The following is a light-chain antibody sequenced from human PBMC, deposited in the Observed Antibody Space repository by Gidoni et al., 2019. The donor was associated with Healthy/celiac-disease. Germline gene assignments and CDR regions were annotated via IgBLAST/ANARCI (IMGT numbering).Light chain of an antibody. CDR2: AAS. Sequence: DIQLTQSPSFLSASVGDRVTITCRASEGISSYLAWYQQKPGKAPKRLIYAASTLQSGVPSRFSGSGSGTEFTLTISSLQPEDFATYYCQQLNSYPCTFGPGTKVDIK. CDR3: QQLNSYPCT. V-gene: IGKV1-9*01. J-gene: IGKJ3*01. CDR1: EGISSY.